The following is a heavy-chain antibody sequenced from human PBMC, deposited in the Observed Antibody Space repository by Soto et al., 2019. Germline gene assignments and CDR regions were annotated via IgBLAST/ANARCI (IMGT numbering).Heavy chain of an antibody. CDR3: ARASCSGGSCYSYYFDY. D-gene: IGHD2-15*01. CDR2: ISAYNGNT. J-gene: IGHJ4*02. CDR1: GYTFTSYG. Sequence: QVQLVQSGAEVKKPGASVKVSCKASGYTFTSYGISWVRQAPGQGLEWMGRISAYNGNTNYAQKLQGRVTMTTDTATSTAYMELRRLRSDDTAVYYCARASCSGGSCYSYYFDYWGQGTLVTVSS. V-gene: IGHV1-18*01.